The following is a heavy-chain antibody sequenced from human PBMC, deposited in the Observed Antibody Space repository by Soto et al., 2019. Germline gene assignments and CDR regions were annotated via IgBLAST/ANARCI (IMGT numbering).Heavy chain of an antibody. CDR3: AREGVHNYTEYYFDY. CDR2: ISGIKNYI. J-gene: IGHJ4*02. CDR1: GFTFSYYP. Sequence: GGSLRLSCAASGFTFSYYPLHWVRRAPGKGLEWVTSISGIKNYIRYADSVKGRFTISRDNAKTSLYLQMNSLTAEDTAVYYCAREGVHNYTEYYFDYWGQGTLVTVSS. V-gene: IGHV3-21*06. D-gene: IGHD3-10*01.